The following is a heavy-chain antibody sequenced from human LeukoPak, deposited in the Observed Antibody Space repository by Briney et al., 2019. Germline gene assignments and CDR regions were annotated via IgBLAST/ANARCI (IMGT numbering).Heavy chain of an antibody. CDR1: GFTFSSYS. CDR2: ISSSSSYI. J-gene: IGHJ4*02. D-gene: IGHD7-27*01. V-gene: IGHV3-21*01. CDR3: ARDTNWGSEDY. Sequence: GGSLRLSCAASGFTFSSYSMNWVRQAPGKGLEWVSSISSSSSYIYHADSVKGRFTISRDNAKNSLYLQMNSLRAEDTAVYYCARDTNWGSEDYWGQGTLVTVSS.